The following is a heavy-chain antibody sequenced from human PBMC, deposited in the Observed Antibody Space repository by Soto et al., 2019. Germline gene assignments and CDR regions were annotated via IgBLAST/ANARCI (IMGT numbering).Heavy chain of an antibody. V-gene: IGHV1-69*01. Sequence: QVQLVQSGPEVKKTGTSVKVSCKASGGTFSSRAISWVRQAPGQGLEWMGGIIPVFGRVNYAEKFQDRVTLTADEYTGTGYMELSSLRSEDTALYYCANSRGGTFLGYHGMDILGQGTTVSVSS. D-gene: IGHD3-16*01. CDR1: GGTFSSRA. CDR2: IIPVFGRV. CDR3: ANSRGGTFLGYHGMDI. J-gene: IGHJ6*02.